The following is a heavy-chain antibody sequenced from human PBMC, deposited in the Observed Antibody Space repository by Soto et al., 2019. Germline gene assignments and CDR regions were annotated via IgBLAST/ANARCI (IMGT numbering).Heavy chain of an antibody. Sequence: SETLSLTCAVYGGSFSGYYWSWIRQPPGKGLEWIGEINHSGSTNYNPSLKSRVTISVDTSKNQFSLKLSSVTAADTAVYYCARNKTRGYGTYYYYYYGMDVWGQGTTVTVSS. J-gene: IGHJ6*02. CDR3: ARNKTRGYGTYYYYYYGMDV. CDR2: INHSGST. V-gene: IGHV4-34*01. D-gene: IGHD5-12*01. CDR1: GGSFSGYY.